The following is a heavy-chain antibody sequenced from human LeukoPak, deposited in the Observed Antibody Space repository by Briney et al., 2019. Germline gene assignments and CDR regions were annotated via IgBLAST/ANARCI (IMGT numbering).Heavy chain of an antibody. J-gene: IGHJ4*02. CDR3: ARGYEKWLVPGGYFDY. Sequence: GGSLRLSCAASGFTFSDYYMSWIRQAPGKGLEWVAYIIRGAITICYADSMKGRFTISRDNAQNSLDLQMNSLRAGDTAVYYCARGYEKWLVPGGYFDYWGQGALVTVSS. CDR2: IIRGAITI. D-gene: IGHD6-19*01. CDR1: GFTFSDYY. V-gene: IGHV3-11*01.